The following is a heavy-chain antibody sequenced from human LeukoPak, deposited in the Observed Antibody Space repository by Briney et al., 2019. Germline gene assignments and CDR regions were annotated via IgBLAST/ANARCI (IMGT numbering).Heavy chain of an antibody. V-gene: IGHV6-1*01. CDR1: GDSVSTSNAA. CDR2: TYYRSKWYN. Sequence: SQTLSLTCAISGDSVSTSNAAWNWIRQSPSRGLEWLGRTYYRSKWYNDYAVSVKSRITINPDTSKNQFSLQLNSLTPEDTAVYYCARAPAGTSWPATFENWGRGTLVTVSS. CDR3: ARAPAGTSWPATFEN. J-gene: IGHJ4*02. D-gene: IGHD6-13*01.